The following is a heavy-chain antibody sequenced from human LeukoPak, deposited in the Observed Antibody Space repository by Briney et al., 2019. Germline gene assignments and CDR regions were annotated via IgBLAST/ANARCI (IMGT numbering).Heavy chain of an antibody. CDR2: ISSSSSYI. J-gene: IGHJ4*02. CDR3: ARDFDSGSYLRLFDY. V-gene: IGHV3-21*01. D-gene: IGHD6-19*01. Sequence: NSGVSLRLSCAASGFTFSSYSMNWARQAPGKGLEWVSSISSSSSYIYYADSVKGRFTISRDNAKNSLYLQMNSLRAEDTAVYYCARDFDSGSYLRLFDYWGQGTLVTVSS. CDR1: GFTFSSYS.